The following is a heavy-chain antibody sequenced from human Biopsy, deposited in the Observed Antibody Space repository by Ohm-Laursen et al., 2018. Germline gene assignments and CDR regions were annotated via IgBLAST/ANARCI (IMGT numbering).Heavy chain of an antibody. CDR3: ARGSNDFGGLYFPR. J-gene: IGHJ3*01. D-gene: IGHD4-23*01. CDR1: GGSFTGHY. V-gene: IGHV4-59*11. Sequence: TLSLTCTVSGGSFTGHYWTWVRQPPGKGLEWIGHISHTGYTSYKSSLKSRVTISLDTSRNHFSLRLSSLTAADTAVYYCARGSNDFGGLYFPRWGQGTTVTVSS. CDR2: ISHTGYT.